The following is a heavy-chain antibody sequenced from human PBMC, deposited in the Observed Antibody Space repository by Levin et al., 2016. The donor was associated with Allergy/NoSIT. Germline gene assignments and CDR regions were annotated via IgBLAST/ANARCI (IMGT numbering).Heavy chain of an antibody. Sequence: ASVKVSCKASGYTFTSYDINWVRQATGQGLEWMGWMNPNSGNTGYAQKFQGRVTMTRNTSISTAYMELSSLRSEDTAVYYCAGTARGYSGRLELPYYYYGMDVWGQGTTVTVSS. V-gene: IGHV1-8*01. J-gene: IGHJ6*02. CDR2: MNPNSGNT. CDR1: GYTFTSYD. D-gene: IGHD5-12*01. CDR3: AGTARGYSGRLELPYYYYGMDV.